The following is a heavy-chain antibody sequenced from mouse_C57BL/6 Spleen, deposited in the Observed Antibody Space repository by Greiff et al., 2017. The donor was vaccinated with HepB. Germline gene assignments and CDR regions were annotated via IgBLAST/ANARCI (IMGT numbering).Heavy chain of an antibody. CDR3: ARVGYYYGSSLYAMDY. CDR2: ISYDGSN. J-gene: IGHJ4*01. CDR1: GYSITSGYY. V-gene: IGHV3-6*01. D-gene: IGHD1-1*01. Sequence: DVKLQESGPGLVKPSQSLSLTCSVTGYSITSGYYWNWIRQFPGNKLEWMGYISYDGSNNYHPSLKNRISITRDTSKNQFFLKLNSVTTEETATYYCARVGYYYGSSLYAMDYWGQGTSVTVSS.